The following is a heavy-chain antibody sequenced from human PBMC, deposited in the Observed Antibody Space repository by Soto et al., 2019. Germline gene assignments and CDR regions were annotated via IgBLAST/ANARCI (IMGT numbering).Heavy chain of an antibody. J-gene: IGHJ4*02. Sequence: GGSLRLSCAASGFTFSSYGMHWVRQAPGKGLEWVAVISYDGSNKYYADSVKGRFTISRDNSKNTLYLQMNSLRAEDTAVYYCGKDLLGYCSGGSCYPPFDSGGEGTVVTVPS. CDR2: ISYDGSNK. V-gene: IGHV3-30*18. CDR3: GKDLLGYCSGGSCYPPFDS. D-gene: IGHD2-15*01. CDR1: GFTFSSYG.